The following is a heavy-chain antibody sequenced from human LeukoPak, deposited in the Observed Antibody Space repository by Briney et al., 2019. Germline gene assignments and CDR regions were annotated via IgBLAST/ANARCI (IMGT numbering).Heavy chain of an antibody. J-gene: IGHJ2*01. CDR2: IYYSGST. D-gene: IGHD6-19*01. CDR1: GGSISSSSYY. CDR3: ARHGGLLIAVADGYFDL. Sequence: SETLSLTCTASGGSISSSSYYWGWIRQPPGKGLEWIGSIYYSGSTYYNPSLKSRVTISVDTSKNQFSLKLSSVTAADTAVYYCARHGGLLIAVADGYFDLWGRGTLVTVSS. V-gene: IGHV4-39*01.